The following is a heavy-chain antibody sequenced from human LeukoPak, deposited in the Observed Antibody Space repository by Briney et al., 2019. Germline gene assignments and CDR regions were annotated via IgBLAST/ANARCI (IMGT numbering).Heavy chain of an antibody. J-gene: IGHJ4*02. CDR3: ARAVDIAMVTPDY. V-gene: IGHV1-18*01. CDR1: GYTFTSYG. D-gene: IGHD5-18*01. Sequence: ASVKVSCKASGYTFTSYGISWVGQAPGQGLEWMGWISAHNGNTNYAQKLQGRVTMTTDTSTSTAYMEMRRLRSDDTAVYYCARAVDIAMVTPDYWGQGTLVTVSS. CDR2: ISAHNGNT.